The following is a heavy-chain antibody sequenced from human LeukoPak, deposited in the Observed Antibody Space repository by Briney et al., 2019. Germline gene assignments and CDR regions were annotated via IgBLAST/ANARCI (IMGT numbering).Heavy chain of an antibody. CDR1: GGSISSYY. J-gene: IGHJ4*02. D-gene: IGHD6-19*01. Sequence: PSETLSLTCTVSGGSISSYYWSWIRQPPGKGLEWIGYIYYSGSTNYNPSLKSRVTISVDTSKNQFSLKLSSVTAADTAVYYCARGGEQWLVYGFDYWGQETLVTVSS. CDR3: ARGGEQWLVYGFDY. V-gene: IGHV4-59*01. CDR2: IYYSGST.